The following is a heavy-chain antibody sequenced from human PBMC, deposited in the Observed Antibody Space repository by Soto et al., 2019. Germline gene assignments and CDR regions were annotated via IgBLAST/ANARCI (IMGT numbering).Heavy chain of an antibody. J-gene: IGHJ6*01. CDR3: AGSASTTSCCGYYGRGG. Sequence: ASVKVSCKASGYTFTSYGISWVRQAPGQGLEWRGWISAYNGNTNYAQKRQGRVTMTTDTSTSTAYMELRSPRSDDTAVYYCAGSASTTSCCGYYGRGGWGQRTTVTASS. D-gene: IGHD2-2*01. V-gene: IGHV1-18*04. CDR2: ISAYNGNT. CDR1: GYTFTSYG.